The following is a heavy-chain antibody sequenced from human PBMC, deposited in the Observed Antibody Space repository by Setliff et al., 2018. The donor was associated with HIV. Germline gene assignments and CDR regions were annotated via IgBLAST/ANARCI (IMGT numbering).Heavy chain of an antibody. J-gene: IGHJ4*02. V-gene: IGHV1-69*13. Sequence: GASVKVSCKASGYTCTTYAINWVRQAHGQGLEWMGGIIPIFGTAHYAQKFQGRVTITADESTSTAYMELSSLRSVDTAVYYCARGGEGMALYPDYWGQGTLVTVSS. CDR3: ARGGEGMALYPDY. D-gene: IGHD1-26*01. CDR2: IIPIFGTA. CDR1: GYTCTTYA.